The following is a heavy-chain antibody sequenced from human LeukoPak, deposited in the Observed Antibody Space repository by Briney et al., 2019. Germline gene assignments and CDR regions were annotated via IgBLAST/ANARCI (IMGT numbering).Heavy chain of an antibody. CDR1: GGSISSGGYS. V-gene: IGHV4-30-2*01. CDR3: ARWQDGYDYRGLDF. D-gene: IGHD5-24*01. J-gene: IGHJ4*02. CDR2: IYHSGST. Sequence: PSETLSLTCTVSGGSISSGGYSWSWIRQPPGKGLEWIGYIYHSGSTYYNPSLKSRVTISVDRSKNQFSLKLSSVTAADTAVYYCARWQDGYDYRGLDFWGQGALVTVSS.